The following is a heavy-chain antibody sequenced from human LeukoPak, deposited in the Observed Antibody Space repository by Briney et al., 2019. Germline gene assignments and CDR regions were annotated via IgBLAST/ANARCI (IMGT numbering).Heavy chain of an antibody. Sequence: PSETLSLTCTVSGGSISSNGYYWGWLRQPPGKGLEWIGSIYYSGSTFYNPSLKSRVTISVDKSRNQFSLKLSSVTAADTAVYYCASNQWPNWYFDLWGRGTLVTVSS. CDR3: ASNQWPNWYFDL. V-gene: IGHV4-39*07. D-gene: IGHD6-19*01. CDR1: GGSISSNGYY. J-gene: IGHJ2*01. CDR2: IYYSGST.